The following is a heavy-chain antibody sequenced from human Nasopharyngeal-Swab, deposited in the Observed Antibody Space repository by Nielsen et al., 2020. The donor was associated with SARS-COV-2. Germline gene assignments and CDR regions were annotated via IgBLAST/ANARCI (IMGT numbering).Heavy chain of an antibody. J-gene: IGHJ4*02. CDR2: ISSSGSHK. Sequence: GGSLRLSCAASGFTFSSYSMNWVRQVPGKGLEWVSFISSSGSHKYNADSMKGRFAISRDSAKSSLYLQLSSLRAEDTAVYYCARVEEYYYGSGSLSDNWGQGTLVTVS. D-gene: IGHD3-10*01. V-gene: IGHV3-21*01. CDR3: ARVEEYYYGSGSLSDN. CDR1: GFTFSSYS.